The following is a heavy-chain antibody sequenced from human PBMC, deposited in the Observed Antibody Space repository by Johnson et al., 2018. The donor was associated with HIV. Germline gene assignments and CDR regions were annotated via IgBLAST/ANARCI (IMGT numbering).Heavy chain of an antibody. CDR3: ARDVPETGSFGYYDAFDI. J-gene: IGHJ3*02. V-gene: IGHV3-7*01. D-gene: IGHD3-22*01. CDR1: GFTFSNSW. Sequence: VQLVESGGGLVQPGGSLRLSCAASGFTFSNSWMSWVRQAPGKGLEWVANIKQDGSEKYYVDSVKGRFIISRDNAKNSLYLQMNSLRAEDTAVYYCARDVPETGSFGYYDAFDIWGQGTMVTVSS. CDR2: IKQDGSEK.